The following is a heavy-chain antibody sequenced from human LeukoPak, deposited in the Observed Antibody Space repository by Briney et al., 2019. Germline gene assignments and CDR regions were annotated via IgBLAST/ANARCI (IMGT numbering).Heavy chain of an antibody. CDR2: ISPYNGNT. D-gene: IGHD2-15*01. Sequence: VGSVTVSCKASGYTFTSYGITWVRQAPGHGLEWMGWISPYNGNTNYAQNLQGRVTMTTDTSTSTAYMELRSLQSDDTAVYYCARSGTAYCNGGSCYGSKFDPWGHGNLITVSS. J-gene: IGHJ5*02. CDR1: GYTFTSYG. CDR3: ARSGTAYCNGGSCYGSKFDP. V-gene: IGHV1-18*01.